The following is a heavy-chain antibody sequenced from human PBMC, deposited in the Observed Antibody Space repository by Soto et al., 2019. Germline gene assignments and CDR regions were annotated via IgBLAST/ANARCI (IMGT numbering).Heavy chain of an antibody. Sequence: SGGSLRLSCAAPGFTFSSYSMNWVRQAPGKGLEWVSYISSSSSTIYYADSVKGRFTISRDNAKNSLYLQMNSLRDEDTAVYYCAREELYGDTYYYYYGMDVWGQGTTVTGSS. CDR3: AREELYGDTYYYYYGMDV. V-gene: IGHV3-48*02. CDR2: ISSSSSTI. D-gene: IGHD4-17*01. CDR1: GFTFSSYS. J-gene: IGHJ6*02.